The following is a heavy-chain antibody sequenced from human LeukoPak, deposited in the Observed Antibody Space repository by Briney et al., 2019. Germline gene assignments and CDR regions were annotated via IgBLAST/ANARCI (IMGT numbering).Heavy chain of an antibody. D-gene: IGHD4-11*01. V-gene: IGHV4-61*02. CDR2: IYTSGST. Sequence: SETLSLTCTVSGGSISSGSYYWSWIRQPAGKGLEWIGRIYTSGSTNYNPSLKSRVTISVDTSKNQFSLKLSSVTAADTAVYYCARAQLMYSNSPISYYYYYYMYVWGEGTTVTVSS. J-gene: IGHJ6*03. CDR1: GGSISSGSYY. CDR3: ARAQLMYSNSPISYYYYYYMYV.